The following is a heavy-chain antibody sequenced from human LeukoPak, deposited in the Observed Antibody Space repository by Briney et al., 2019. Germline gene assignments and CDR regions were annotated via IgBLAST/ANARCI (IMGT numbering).Heavy chain of an antibody. J-gene: IGHJ4*02. CDR2: IWHDGSHK. D-gene: IGHD1-26*01. V-gene: IGHV3-33*06. CDR3: AKGSVTWSDY. Sequence: TGGSLRLSCAASAFPFSSYGMHWVRQAPGKGLEWVAVIWHDGSHKYYADSVTGRFTISRDNSKNTLYLQMNSLRAEDTAVYYCAKGSVTWSDYWGQGTLVTVSS. CDR1: AFPFSSYG.